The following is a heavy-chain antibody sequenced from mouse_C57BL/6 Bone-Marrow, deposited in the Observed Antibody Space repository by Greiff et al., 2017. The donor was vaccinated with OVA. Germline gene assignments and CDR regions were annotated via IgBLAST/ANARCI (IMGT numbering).Heavy chain of an antibody. Sequence: QVQLQQPGAELVKPGASVKLSCKASGYTFTSYWMHWVKQRPGQGLEWIEMIHPNSGSTNYNEKFKSKATLTVDKSSSTAYMQLSSLTSEDSAVYYCASRLYYDYYWYFDVWGTGTTVTVSS. J-gene: IGHJ1*03. CDR1: GYTFTSYW. V-gene: IGHV1-64*01. CDR3: ASRLYYDYYWYFDV. D-gene: IGHD2-4*01. CDR2: IHPNSGST.